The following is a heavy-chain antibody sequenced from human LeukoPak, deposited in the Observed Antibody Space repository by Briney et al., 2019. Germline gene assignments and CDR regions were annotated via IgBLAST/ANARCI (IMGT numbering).Heavy chain of an antibody. D-gene: IGHD2/OR15-2a*01. Sequence: GGSLRLSCAASGFTFSSYAMSWVRQAPGKGLEWVSSNGGSGRRTDYADSVKGRFTISRDNSKNTLYLQMNSLRAEDTAVYYCASVSMGKFDYWGQGTLVTVSS. V-gene: IGHV3-23*01. CDR1: GFTFSSYA. CDR2: NGGSGRRT. CDR3: ASVSMGKFDY. J-gene: IGHJ4*02.